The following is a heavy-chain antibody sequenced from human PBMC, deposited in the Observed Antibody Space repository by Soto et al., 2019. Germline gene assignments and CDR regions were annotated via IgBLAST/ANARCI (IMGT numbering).Heavy chain of an antibody. CDR3: AGDPVAASGTAFDI. CDR2: IYHTENT. D-gene: IGHD6-13*01. J-gene: IGHJ3*02. V-gene: IGHV4-4*02. Sequence: SETLSLTCSVSGGAISSSHWWSWVRQPPGKALEWIAEIYHTENTHYNPSLKSRVTISVDKSKNQFSLNLIPVTAADTAMYYCAGDPVAASGTAFDIWGQGTMVTVSS. CDR1: GGAISSSHW.